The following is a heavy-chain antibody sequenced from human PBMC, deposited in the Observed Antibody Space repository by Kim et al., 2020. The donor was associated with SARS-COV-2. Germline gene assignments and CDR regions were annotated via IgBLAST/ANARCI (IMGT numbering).Heavy chain of an antibody. J-gene: IGHJ4*02. CDR1: GFTFSSYA. V-gene: IGHV3-23*01. D-gene: IGHD3-22*01. CDR3: AKDRAGLLSTTFDY. Sequence: GGSLRLSCAASGFTFSSYAMSWVRQAPGKGLEWVSAISGSGGSTYYADSVKGRFTISRDNSKNTLYLQMNSLRAEDTAVYCCAKDRAGLLSTTFDYWGQGTLVTVSS. CDR2: ISGSGGST.